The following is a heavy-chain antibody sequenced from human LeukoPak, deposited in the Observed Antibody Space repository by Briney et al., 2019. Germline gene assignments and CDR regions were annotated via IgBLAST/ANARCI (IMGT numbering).Heavy chain of an antibody. D-gene: IGHD6-19*01. Sequence: SETLSLTCTVSGGSISSYYWSWIRQPPGKGLEWIGYIYYSGSTNYNPSLKSRVTIPVDTSKNQFPLKLSSVTAADTAVYYCARGGLYSSGWYSELDYWGQGTLVTVSS. CDR1: GGSISSYY. CDR3: ARGGLYSSGWYSELDY. CDR2: IYYSGST. J-gene: IGHJ4*02. V-gene: IGHV4-59*01.